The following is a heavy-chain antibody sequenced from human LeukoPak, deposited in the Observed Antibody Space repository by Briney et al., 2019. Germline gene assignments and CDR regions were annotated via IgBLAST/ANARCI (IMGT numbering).Heavy chain of an antibody. CDR1: GYTFTGYY. V-gene: IGHV1-2*02. CDR3: AREHLYYFDY. CDR2: INPNSGGT. J-gene: IGHJ4*02. Sequence: RASVKVSCKASGYTFTGYYMHWVRQAPGQGLEWMGWINPNSGGTNYAQKFQGRVTMTRDTSISTAYMEPSRLRSDDTAVYYCAREHLYYFDYWGQGTLVTVSS.